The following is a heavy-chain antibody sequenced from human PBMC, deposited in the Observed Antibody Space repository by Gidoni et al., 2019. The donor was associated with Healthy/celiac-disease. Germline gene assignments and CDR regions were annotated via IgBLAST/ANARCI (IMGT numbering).Heavy chain of an antibody. V-gene: IGHV3-73*02. CDR2: IRSKANSYAT. CDR1: GFTFSGSA. CDR3: TAPLDY. J-gene: IGHJ4*02. Sequence: EVQLVESGGGLVQPGGSLQLSCAASGFTFSGSAMHWVSQASGKGLGWVGRIRSKANSYATAYAASVKGRFTISRDDSKNTAYLQMNSLKTEDTAVYYCTAPLDYWGQGTLVTVSS.